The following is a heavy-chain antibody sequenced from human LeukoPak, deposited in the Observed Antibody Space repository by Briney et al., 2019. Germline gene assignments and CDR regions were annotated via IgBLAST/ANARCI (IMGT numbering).Heavy chain of an antibody. Sequence: GGSLRLSCAASGLTFSSYGMHWVRQAPGKGLEWVAFIRYDGSNKYYADSVKGRFTISRDNSKNTLYLQMNSLRAEDTAVYYCAKDEGATVTTTPFDYWGQGTLVTVSS. CDR1: GLTFSSYG. CDR2: IRYDGSNK. CDR3: AKDEGATVTTTPFDY. D-gene: IGHD4-11*01. J-gene: IGHJ4*02. V-gene: IGHV3-30*02.